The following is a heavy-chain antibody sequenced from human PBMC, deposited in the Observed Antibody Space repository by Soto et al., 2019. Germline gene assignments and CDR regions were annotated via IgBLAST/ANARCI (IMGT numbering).Heavy chain of an antibody. V-gene: IGHV4-4*02. CDR3: ARVPSP. J-gene: IGHJ5*02. Sequence: SETLSLTCAVSGGSISTSNWWSWVRQPPGKGLEWIGEVYHSGSTNYNPSFKSRVAMSVDRSKNQFSLKLSSVTAADTAVYYCARVPSPWGQGTLVTVSS. CDR2: VYHSGST. CDR1: GGSISTSNW.